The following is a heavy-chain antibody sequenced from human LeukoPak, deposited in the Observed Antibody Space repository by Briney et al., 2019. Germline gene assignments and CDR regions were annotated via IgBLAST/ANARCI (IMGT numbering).Heavy chain of an antibody. CDR3: ARDHVDSSSWRFDY. CDR1: GGSVSSSNW. CDR2: IYHSGST. D-gene: IGHD6-13*01. V-gene: IGHV4-4*02. J-gene: IGHJ4*02. Sequence: SETLSLTCAVSGGSVSSSNWWSWVRQPPGKGLEWIGEIYHSGSTNYNPSLKSRVTISVDKSKNQFSLKLSSVTAADTAVYYCARDHVDSSSWRFDYWGQGTLVTVSS.